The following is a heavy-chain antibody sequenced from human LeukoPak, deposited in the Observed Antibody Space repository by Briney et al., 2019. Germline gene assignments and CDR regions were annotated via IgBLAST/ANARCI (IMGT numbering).Heavy chain of an antibody. V-gene: IGHV1-46*01. D-gene: IGHD6-19*01. CDR1: GYSFTSFY. Sequence: GASVKVSCKASGYSFTSFYIHWVRQAPGQGLEWMGIINPRGGGTSSAQKFQGRVSLIRDTSTSTAYMELRSLRSDDTAVYYCARGLQENLAWLQAFSAFDIWGQGTMVTVSS. CDR2: INPRGGGT. J-gene: IGHJ3*02. CDR3: ARGLQENLAWLQAFSAFDI.